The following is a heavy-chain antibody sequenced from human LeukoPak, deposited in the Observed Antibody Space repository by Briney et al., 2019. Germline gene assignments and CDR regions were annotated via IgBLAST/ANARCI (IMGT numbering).Heavy chain of an antibody. CDR3: AGGGGSYYLDS. CDR1: GFTFSDYN. CDR2: ISSGGSVM. V-gene: IGHV3-11*04. J-gene: IGHJ4*02. Sequence: PGGSLRLSCAACGFTFSDYNMSWIRQAPGKGLEWVSYISSGGSVMYYADSVKGRFTISRDNAKNSLYLQVNSLRAEDTAVYYCAGGGGSYYLDSWGQGTLVTVSS. D-gene: IGHD1-26*01.